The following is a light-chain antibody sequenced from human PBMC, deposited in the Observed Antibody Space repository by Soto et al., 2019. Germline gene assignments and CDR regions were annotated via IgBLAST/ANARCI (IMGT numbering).Light chain of an antibody. Sequence: QSVLTQPPSASGTPGQRVTISCSGSSSNIGSNAVYWYQQLPGTAPTLLIYINNQRPSGVPDRFSGSKSGTSASLAISGLQSEDEADYYCAAWDVSLNDVVFGGGTQLTVL. CDR3: AAWDVSLNDVV. J-gene: IGLJ2*01. CDR2: INN. CDR1: SSNIGSNA. V-gene: IGLV1-44*01.